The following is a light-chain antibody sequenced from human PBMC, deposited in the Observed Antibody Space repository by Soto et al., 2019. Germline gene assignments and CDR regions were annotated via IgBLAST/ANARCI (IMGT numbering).Light chain of an antibody. V-gene: IGKV3-20*01. Sequence: EIVLTQSPGTLSLSPGERATLSCTASQSVSSNYLAWYQQKPGQAPRLLIYGACSRATGIPDRFSCSGSVTDFTLTISRLEPEDFAVYYCQQNGGSPRTFGQGTKVEFK. CDR3: QQNGGSPRT. CDR2: GAC. CDR1: QSVSSNY. J-gene: IGKJ1*01.